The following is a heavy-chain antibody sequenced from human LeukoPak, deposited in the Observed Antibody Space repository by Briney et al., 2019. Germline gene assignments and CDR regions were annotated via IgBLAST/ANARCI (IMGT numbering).Heavy chain of an antibody. J-gene: IGHJ4*02. Sequence: RASVKVSCKASGYTLTGYYMHWVRQAPGQGLEWMGWINPNSGGTNYAQKFQGRVTMTRDTSISTAYMELSRLRSDDTAVYYCVSMGNYYDSSGYYYWGQGTLVTVSS. CDR1: GYTLTGYY. CDR2: INPNSGGT. CDR3: VSMGNYYDSSGYYY. D-gene: IGHD3-22*01. V-gene: IGHV1-2*02.